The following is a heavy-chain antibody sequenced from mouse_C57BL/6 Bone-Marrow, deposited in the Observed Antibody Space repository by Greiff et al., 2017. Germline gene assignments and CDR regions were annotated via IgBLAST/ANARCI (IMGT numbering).Heavy chain of an antibody. CDR1: GYTFTSYW. CDR3: ARPYYSNYWYFDV. V-gene: IGHV1-55*01. CDR2: IYPGSGST. D-gene: IGHD2-5*01. Sequence: QVQLQQPGAELVKPGASVKMSCKASGYTFTSYWITWVKQRPGPGLEWIGDIYPGSGSTNYKEKFKSKATLTIDTTSRTAYMQLCSLTSEDSAFYYCARPYYSNYWYFDVWGTVTTVTVSS. J-gene: IGHJ1*03.